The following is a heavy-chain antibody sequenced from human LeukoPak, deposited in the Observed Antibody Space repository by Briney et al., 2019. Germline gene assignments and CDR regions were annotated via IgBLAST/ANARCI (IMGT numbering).Heavy chain of an antibody. CDR3: AKDPLGGDETDY. Sequence: GGSLRLPCAASVLTFSSYGMAWVRQAPVRGLQWVSSINNSGTRTFYEDSVRGRFTISRDDSKNTIYLQMNSLRAEDTAIYYCAKDPLGGDETDYWGQGILVTVSS. D-gene: IGHD3-16*01. V-gene: IGHV3-23*05. CDR1: VLTFSSYG. CDR2: INNSGTRT. J-gene: IGHJ4*02.